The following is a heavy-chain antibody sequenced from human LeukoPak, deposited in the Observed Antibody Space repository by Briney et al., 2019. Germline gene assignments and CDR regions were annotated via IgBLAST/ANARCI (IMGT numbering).Heavy chain of an antibody. D-gene: IGHD1-1*01. J-gene: IGHJ3*02. CDR3: ARVMNWNDFVLHAFDI. Sequence: GGSLRLSCAASGFTFSSYEMNWVRQAPGKGLEWVSYISSSGSTIYYADSVKGRFTISRDNAKNSLYLQMNSLRAEDTAVYYCARVMNWNDFVLHAFDIWGQGTMVTVSS. CDR2: ISSSGSTI. V-gene: IGHV3-48*03. CDR1: GFTFSSYE.